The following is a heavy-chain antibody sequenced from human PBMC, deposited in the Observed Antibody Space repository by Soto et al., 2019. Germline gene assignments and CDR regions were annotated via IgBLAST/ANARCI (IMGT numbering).Heavy chain of an antibody. V-gene: IGHV4-34*01. D-gene: IGHD6-19*01. J-gene: IGHJ6*02. Sequence: SEALSLTCAVYGGSFSGYYWSWIRQPPGKGLEWIGEINHSGVTNYKPSLKRRVTISVDTSKNQFSLQLKSVTAADTALYYCARFSGSYYYAMDVWGQGSTVTAP. CDR1: GGSFSGYY. CDR2: INHSGVT. CDR3: ARFSGSYYYAMDV.